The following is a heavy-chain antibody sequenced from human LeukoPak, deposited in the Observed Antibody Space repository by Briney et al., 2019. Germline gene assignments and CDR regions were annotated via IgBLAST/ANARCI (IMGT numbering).Heavy chain of an antibody. CDR2: LSYDGIDT. CDR3: AKSRLPYSYDSDS. Sequence: GGALILSCAACGFTSSCYGMRGVRHAPGKGLEWRSVLSYDGIDTFYADSVKGRFPISRDISKNTLYLQMNSLRAEDTAVYFCAKSRLPYSYDSDSSGQGTLVTASS. CDR1: GFTSSCYG. D-gene: IGHD5-18*01. V-gene: IGHV3-30*18. J-gene: IGHJ4*02.